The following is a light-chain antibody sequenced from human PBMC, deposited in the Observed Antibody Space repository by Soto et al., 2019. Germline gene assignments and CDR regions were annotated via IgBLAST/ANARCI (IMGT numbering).Light chain of an antibody. V-gene: IGLV2-8*01. CDR3: ASYAGGHYNWV. CDR1: SSVVGGYDF. CDR2: EVS. Sequence: QSVLTQPPSASGSPGQSVTISCTGTSSVVGGYDFVSWYQQHPGKAPKLIIYEVSKWPSGVPDRFSGSKSGNTASLTVSGLQAEDEAHYYCASYAGGHYNWVFGGGTKVTVL. J-gene: IGLJ3*02.